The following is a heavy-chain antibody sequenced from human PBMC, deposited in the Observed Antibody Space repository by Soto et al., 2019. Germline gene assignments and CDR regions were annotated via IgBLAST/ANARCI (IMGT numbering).Heavy chain of an antibody. V-gene: IGHV1-8*01. Sequence: QVQLVQSGAEVKKPGASVRVSCTASGYTFTHHDVNWVRQAPGQGPEWMGWMNPTSGEPGYAQIFQGRVKMTRDTSITTADLELSSLRSGATAILFCARGIVGGSTRAFDVWGQVTKVGVS. CDR1: GYTFTHHD. D-gene: IGHD1-26*01. J-gene: IGHJ3*01. CDR2: MNPTSGEP. CDR3: ARGIVGGSTRAFDV.